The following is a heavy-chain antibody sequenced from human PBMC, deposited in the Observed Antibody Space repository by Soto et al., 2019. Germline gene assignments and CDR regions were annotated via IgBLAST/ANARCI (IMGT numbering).Heavy chain of an antibody. CDR2: IYYSGST. Sequence: SETLSLTCTVSGGSLNSGDYHWSWIRQSPGKGLEWIGAIYYSGSTYYNPSLKSRIRISVDTSKNQFSLKVNSVTAADTAVYYCAKDGGIGYCSGGSCYESYYYGMDVWGQGTTVTVSS. D-gene: IGHD2-15*01. J-gene: IGHJ6*02. CDR1: GGSLNSGDYH. CDR3: AKDGGIGYCSGGSCYESYYYGMDV. V-gene: IGHV4-30-4*01.